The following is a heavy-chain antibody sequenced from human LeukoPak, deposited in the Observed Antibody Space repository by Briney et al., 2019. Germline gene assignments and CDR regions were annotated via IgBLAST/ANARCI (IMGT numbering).Heavy chain of an antibody. Sequence: ASVKVSCKASGYTFTSYGISWVRQAPGQGLEWMGWISAYNGNTNYAQKLQGRVTMTTDTSTSTAYMEPRSLRSDDTAVYYCARDGPLDLHNWFDPWGQGTLVTVSS. CDR1: GYTFTSYG. J-gene: IGHJ5*02. D-gene: IGHD1-1*01. CDR3: ARDGPLDLHNWFDP. V-gene: IGHV1-18*01. CDR2: ISAYNGNT.